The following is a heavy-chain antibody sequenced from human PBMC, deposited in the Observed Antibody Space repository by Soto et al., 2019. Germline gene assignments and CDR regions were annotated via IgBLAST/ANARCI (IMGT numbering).Heavy chain of an antibody. CDR2: ISYDGDHE. D-gene: IGHD3-16*01. V-gene: IGHV3-30-3*01. CDR3: ARERDIKGTLIPGGFLH. CDR1: GFTFRSYA. J-gene: IGHJ4*02. Sequence: PGGSLRLSCVASGFTFRSYAMHWVRQGPGKGLEWVAVISYDGDHEYYADSVKGRFTISRDNSKNTMYLQMHSLRPEDTALYYCARERDIKGTLIPGGFLHWGQGALVTVSS.